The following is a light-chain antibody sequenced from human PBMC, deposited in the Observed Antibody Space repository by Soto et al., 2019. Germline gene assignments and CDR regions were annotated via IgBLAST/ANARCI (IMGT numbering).Light chain of an antibody. CDR3: SSYAGSNNMI. CDR1: SSDIGGYNS. Sequence: QSVLTQPPSASGSPGQSVTISCTGTSSDIGGYNSVSWYQQHPDKAPKLMIYEVTRRPSGVPDRFSGSKSGNTASLTVSGLQAEDEADYYCSSYAGSNNMIFGGGTQLTVL. CDR2: EVT. J-gene: IGLJ2*01. V-gene: IGLV2-8*01.